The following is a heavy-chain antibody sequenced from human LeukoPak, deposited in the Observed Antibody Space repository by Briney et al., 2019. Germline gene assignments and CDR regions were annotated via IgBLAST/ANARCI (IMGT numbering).Heavy chain of an antibody. CDR1: GFTFSSYA. CDR2: ISYDGSNK. Sequence: PGGSLRLSCAASGFTFSSYAMHWVRQAPGKGLEWVAVISYDGSNKYYADSVKGRFTISRDNSKNTLYLQMNSLRAEDTAVYYCARTSVYSSGWYAFDYWGQGTLVTVSS. CDR3: ARTSVYSSGWYAFDY. J-gene: IGHJ4*02. V-gene: IGHV3-30-3*01. D-gene: IGHD6-19*01.